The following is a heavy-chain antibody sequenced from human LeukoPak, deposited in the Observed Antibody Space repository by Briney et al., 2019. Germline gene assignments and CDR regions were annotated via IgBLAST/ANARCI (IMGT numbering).Heavy chain of an antibody. V-gene: IGHV3-9*01. D-gene: IGHD6-6*01. CDR1: GFTFDVYA. Sequence: QPGRSLRLSCAASGFTFDVYAMHWVRQAPGKGLEWVSGISWNSGSIGYADSVKGRFTISRDNAKNSLYLQMNSLRAEDTALYYCAKRDSSSRDFDYWGQGTLVTVSS. CDR2: ISWNSGSI. CDR3: AKRDSSSRDFDY. J-gene: IGHJ4*02.